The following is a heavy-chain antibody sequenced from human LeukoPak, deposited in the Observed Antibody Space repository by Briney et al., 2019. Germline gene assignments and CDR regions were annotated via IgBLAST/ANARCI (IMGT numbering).Heavy chain of an antibody. V-gene: IGHV3-43D*03. D-gene: IGHD2-2*02. CDR1: GFTFHDYA. Sequence: GGSLRLSCAASGFTFHDYAMHWVRQAPGKGLEWVSLISRDCGVTCYADSMEGRFTISRENRKNSLYLQMNSLRTEDTALYYCTKGSNTWPSLFDYWGQGTLVTVSS. CDR3: TKGSNTWPSLFDY. J-gene: IGHJ4*02. CDR2: ISRDCGVT.